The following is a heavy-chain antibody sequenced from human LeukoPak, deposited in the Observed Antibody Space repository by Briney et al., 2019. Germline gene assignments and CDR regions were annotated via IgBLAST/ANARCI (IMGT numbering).Heavy chain of an antibody. J-gene: IGHJ4*02. CDR1: GGSISSGSYF. Sequence: SGTLSLTCAVSGGSISSGSYFWSWIRQPAGKALEWIGRVYSTGITNYSPSLKSRVTISVDTAKNQFSLKLTSVTAADTAVYYCARSASGYDYFDYWGQGTLVTVSS. V-gene: IGHV4-61*02. CDR3: ARSASGYDYFDY. D-gene: IGHD5-12*01. CDR2: VYSTGIT.